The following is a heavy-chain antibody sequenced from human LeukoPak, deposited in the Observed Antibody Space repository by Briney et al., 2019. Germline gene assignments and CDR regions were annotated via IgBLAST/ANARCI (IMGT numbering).Heavy chain of an antibody. J-gene: IGHJ3*02. CDR1: GFTVSSDY. D-gene: IGHD3-10*01. Sequence: GGSLRLSCAASGFTVSSDYMRWVRQAPGKGLEWVSVIYSGGTTHYADSVKGRFTISRDNSKNTRYLQMNSLRAEDTAVYYCARGPYGSSGTPDAFDIWGQGTMVTVSS. CDR3: ARGPYGSSGTPDAFDI. V-gene: IGHV3-66*01. CDR2: IYSGGTT.